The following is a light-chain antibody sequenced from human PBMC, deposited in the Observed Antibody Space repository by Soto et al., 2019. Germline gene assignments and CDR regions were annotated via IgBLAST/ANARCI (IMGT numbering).Light chain of an antibody. V-gene: IGKV3-11*01. CDR1: QSVSNY. CDR2: DAS. CDR3: QQRSNWPLT. Sequence: EIVLTQSPATLSLSPGEGATLSCRASQSVSNYLAWYQQKPGQAPRLLNFDASKRATGIPARFSGSGSGTDFTLTISSLEPEDFAVYYCQQRSNWPLTFGGGTKVEIK. J-gene: IGKJ4*01.